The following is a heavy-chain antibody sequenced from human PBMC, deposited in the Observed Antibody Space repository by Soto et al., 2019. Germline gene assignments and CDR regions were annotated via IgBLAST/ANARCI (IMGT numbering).Heavy chain of an antibody. D-gene: IGHD1-26*01. CDR2: TFRKGDT. J-gene: IGHJ3*02. V-gene: IGHV4-4*02. Sequence: SESLSLACALSGGSVNDKRWWTWVRQTPGKGLEWVGETFRKGDTNYNEFLKSRVSISTDKSRNQVSLSLTSVTAADTAVYYCASYGGMGGYGAFDIWGQGTVVADS. CDR1: GGSVNDKRW. CDR3: ASYGGMGGYGAFDI.